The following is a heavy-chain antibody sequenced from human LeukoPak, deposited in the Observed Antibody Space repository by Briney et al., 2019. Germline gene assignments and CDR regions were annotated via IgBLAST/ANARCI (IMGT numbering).Heavy chain of an antibody. CDR3: AKDSANYYMDV. J-gene: IGHJ6*03. V-gene: IGHV3-23*01. CDR2: ISGGGDST. CDR1: GFTFSSYA. Sequence: VGSLRLSCAASGFTFSSYAMSWVRQAPGKGLEWVSAISGGGDSTYYADSVKGRFTISRDNSKNTLYLQMNSLRAEDTAVYYCAKDSANYYMDVWGKGTTVTVSS. D-gene: IGHD3-10*01.